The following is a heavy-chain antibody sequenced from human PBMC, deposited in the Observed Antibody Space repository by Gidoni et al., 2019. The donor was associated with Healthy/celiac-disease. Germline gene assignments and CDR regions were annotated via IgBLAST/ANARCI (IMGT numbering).Heavy chain of an antibody. CDR1: GYTFTSSD. D-gene: IGHD6-13*01. Sequence: QVQLVQSGAEVKKPGASLKVSCTASGYTFTSSDITWVRQATGQGLEWMGWMNPHSGNTGYAQKFQGRVTMTRNTSISTAYMELSSLRSEDTAVYYCARGLDSSTLYGMDVWGQGTTVTVSS. CDR2: MNPHSGNT. V-gene: IGHV1-8*01. CDR3: ARGLDSSTLYGMDV. J-gene: IGHJ6*02.